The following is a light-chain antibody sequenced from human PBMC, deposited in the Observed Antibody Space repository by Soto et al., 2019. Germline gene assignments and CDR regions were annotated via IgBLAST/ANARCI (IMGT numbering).Light chain of an antibody. CDR2: VAS. Sequence: DVQMTQSPSFLSASVGDRVTITCRASQGISKYLAWYQQKPGKVPRLLIYVASTLQSGVPSRFSGSGSGTDFILTISSLQPEDVATYYCQKYDSAPWTFGQGTKVEIK. J-gene: IGKJ1*01. CDR1: QGISKY. V-gene: IGKV1-27*01. CDR3: QKYDSAPWT.